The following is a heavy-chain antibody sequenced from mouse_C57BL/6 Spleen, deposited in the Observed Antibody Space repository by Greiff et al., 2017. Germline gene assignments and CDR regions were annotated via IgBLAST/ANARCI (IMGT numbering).Heavy chain of an antibody. V-gene: IGHV5-9-1*02. CDR2: ISSGGDYI. Sequence: EVKLMESGAGLVKPGGSLKLSCAASGFTFSSYAMSWVRQTPEKRLEWVAYISSGGDYIYYADTVKGRFTISRDNARNTLYLQMSSLKSEDTAMYYCTREVDGYYPFAYWGQGTLVTVSA. CDR1: GFTFSSYA. CDR3: TREVDGYYPFAY. J-gene: IGHJ3*01. D-gene: IGHD2-3*01.